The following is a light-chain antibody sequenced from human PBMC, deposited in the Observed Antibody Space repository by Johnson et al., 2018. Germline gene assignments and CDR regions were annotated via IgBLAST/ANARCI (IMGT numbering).Light chain of an antibody. CDR2: ENN. CDR3: GTWDSSLSAGNV. Sequence: QSVLTQPPSVSAAPGQKVTISCSGSSSNIGNNYVSRYQQLPGTAPKLLIYENNKRPSGIPDRFSGSKSGTSATLGITGLQTWDEADYYCGTWDSSLSAGNVFGTGTKVTFL. V-gene: IGLV1-51*02. J-gene: IGLJ1*01. CDR1: SSNIGNNY.